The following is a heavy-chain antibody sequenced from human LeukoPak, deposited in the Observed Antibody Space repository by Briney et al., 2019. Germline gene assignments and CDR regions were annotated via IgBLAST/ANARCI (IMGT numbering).Heavy chain of an antibody. D-gene: IGHD6-19*01. CDR3: ARVPYSTGAFDY. Sequence: GGSLRLSCAASGFTFSSYSMNWVRQAPGKGLEWISYMSSSSSTIYYTDSVKGRLTISRDNAKNSLYLQMNSLRGEDTALYYCARVPYSTGAFDYWGQGTLVTVPS. J-gene: IGHJ4*02. CDR2: MSSSSSTI. CDR1: GFTFSSYS. V-gene: IGHV3-48*01.